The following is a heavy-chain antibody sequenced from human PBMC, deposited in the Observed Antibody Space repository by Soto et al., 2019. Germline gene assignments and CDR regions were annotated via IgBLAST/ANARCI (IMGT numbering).Heavy chain of an antibody. J-gene: IGHJ4*02. CDR2: IYYSGST. V-gene: IGHV4-59*08. CDR1: GCSIRSYY. D-gene: IGHD3-22*01. CDR3: AGHDDSSGSDY. Sequence: SETLSLTCTVPGCSIRSYYWSWIQQPPGKGLKWIGYIYYSGSTNYNPSLKSRVTISVDTSKNQFSLKLSSLTAADTAVYYCAGHDDSSGSDYWGQGTLVTVS.